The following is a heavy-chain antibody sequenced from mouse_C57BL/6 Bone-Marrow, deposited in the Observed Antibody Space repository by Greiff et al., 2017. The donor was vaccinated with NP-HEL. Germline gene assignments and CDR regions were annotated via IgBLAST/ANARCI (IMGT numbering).Heavy chain of an antibody. Sequence: VQLQQSGTVLARPGASVKMSCKTSGYTFTSYWMHWVKQRPGQGLEWIGAIYPGNSDTSYNQKFKGKAKLTAVTSASTAYMELSSLTNEDSAVYYCTQFPYYYGSSYYFDYWGQGTTLTVSS. CDR1: GYTFTSYW. CDR2: IYPGNSDT. J-gene: IGHJ2*01. CDR3: TQFPYYYGSSYYFDY. V-gene: IGHV1-5*01. D-gene: IGHD1-1*01.